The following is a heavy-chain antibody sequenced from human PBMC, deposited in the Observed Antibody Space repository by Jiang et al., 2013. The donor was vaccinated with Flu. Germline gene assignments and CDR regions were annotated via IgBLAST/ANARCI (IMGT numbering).Heavy chain of an antibody. Sequence: PGLVKPSETLSLTCTVSGGSISSYYWSWIRQPPGKGLEWIGYIYYSGSTNYNPSLKSRVTISVDTSKNQFSLKLSSVTAADTAVYYCARQGPHDAFDIWGQGTMVTVSS. CDR2: IYYSGST. J-gene: IGHJ3*02. V-gene: IGHV4-59*08. CDR3: ARQGPHDAFDI. CDR1: GGSISSYY.